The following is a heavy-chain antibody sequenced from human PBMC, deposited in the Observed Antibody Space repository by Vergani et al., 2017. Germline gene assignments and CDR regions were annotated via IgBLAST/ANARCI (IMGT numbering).Heavy chain of an antibody. CDR1: GASVNSYY. CDR2: VSFRGDT. Sequence: QVKLQESGPGLVKPSETLSLTCTVSGASVNSYYWSWIRQPPGKGLEWMGYVSFRGDTLYDPSVKGRMTISVDTSKNQFSLKLSSVTAADTAVYYCARGHGYKDEGGMDVWGQGTTVTVSS. CDR3: ARGHGYKDEGGMDV. D-gene: IGHD5-24*01. J-gene: IGHJ6*02. V-gene: IGHV4-59*08.